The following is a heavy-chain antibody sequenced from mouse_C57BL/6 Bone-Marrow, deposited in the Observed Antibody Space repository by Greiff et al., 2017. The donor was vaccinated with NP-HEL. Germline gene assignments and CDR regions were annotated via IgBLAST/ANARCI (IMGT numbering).Heavy chain of an antibody. V-gene: IGHV1-53*01. CDR2: INPSNGGP. Sequence: VQLQQPGTELVKPGASVKLSCKASGYTFTSYWMHWVKQRPGQGLEWIGNINPSNGGPNYTEKFKRKATLTVDKSSSTAYMQLSSLTSEDSAVYYCARYGNYDYYFDYWGQGTTLTVSS. D-gene: IGHD2-1*01. J-gene: IGHJ2*01. CDR3: ARYGNYDYYFDY. CDR1: GYTFTSYW.